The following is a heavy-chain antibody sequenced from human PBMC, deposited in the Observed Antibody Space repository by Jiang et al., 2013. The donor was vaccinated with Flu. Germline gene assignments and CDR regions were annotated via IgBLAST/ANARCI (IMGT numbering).Heavy chain of an antibody. D-gene: IGHD6-6*01. CDR2: ISYDGSNK. J-gene: IGHJ4*02. Sequence: GVVQPGRSLRLSCAASGFTFSSYAMHWVRQAPGKGLEWVAVISYDGSNKYYADSVKGRFTISRDNSKNTLYLQMNSLRAEDTAVYYCARDYGGIAARLWGYFDYWGQGTLVTVSS. V-gene: IGHV3-30-3*01. CDR3: ARDYGGIAARLWGYFDY. CDR1: GFTFSSYA.